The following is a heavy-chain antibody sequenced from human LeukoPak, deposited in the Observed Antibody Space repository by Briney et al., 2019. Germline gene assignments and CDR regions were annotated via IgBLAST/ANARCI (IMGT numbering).Heavy chain of an antibody. Sequence: PGGSLRLSCAASGFTFSSYSMNWVRQAPGKGLEWVSSISSSSSYIYYADSVKGRFTISRDNAKNSPYLQMNSLRAEDTAVYYCARVCSSGLGPDYWGQGTLVTVSS. V-gene: IGHV3-21*01. D-gene: IGHD2-2*01. CDR1: GFTFSSYS. CDR2: ISSSSSYI. J-gene: IGHJ4*02. CDR3: ARVCSSGLGPDY.